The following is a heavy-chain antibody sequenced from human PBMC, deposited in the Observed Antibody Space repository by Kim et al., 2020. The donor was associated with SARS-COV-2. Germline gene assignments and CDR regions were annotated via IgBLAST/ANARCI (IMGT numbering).Heavy chain of an antibody. J-gene: IGHJ6*02. CDR2: IYSGGST. Sequence: GGSLRLSCAASGFTVSSNYMTWVRQAPGKGLEWVAVIYSGGSTYYADSAEGRFTISSDNSKNNLYLQLNSLRAEDTAVDYCARDHVVYGMDVCGQGTTVT. D-gene: IGHD2-15*01. V-gene: IGHV3-53*01. CDR3: ARDHVVYGMDV. CDR1: GFTVSSNY.